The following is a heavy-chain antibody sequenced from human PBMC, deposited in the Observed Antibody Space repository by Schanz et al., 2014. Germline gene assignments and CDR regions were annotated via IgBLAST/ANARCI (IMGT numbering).Heavy chain of an antibody. D-gene: IGHD5-18*01. CDR3: ARGGADSAMAHEY. CDR2: LNFDETYT. J-gene: IGHJ4*02. CDR1: GFTFSRYW. V-gene: IGHV3-74*01. Sequence: EVQLVESGGELIQPGGSLRLSCEASGFTFSRYWMHWVRQAPGKGLEWVSRLNFDETYTSYADSVKGRFTISRDNAKNTVYLQMTSLRVEDTADYYCARGGADSAMAHEYWGRGTLVTVSS.